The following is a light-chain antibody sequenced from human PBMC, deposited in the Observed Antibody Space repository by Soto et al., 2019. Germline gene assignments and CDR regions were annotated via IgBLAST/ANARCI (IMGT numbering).Light chain of an antibody. CDR3: NSYTSSSTLYV. CDR2: DVS. V-gene: IGLV2-14*01. CDR1: SSDVGGYNY. J-gene: IGLJ1*01. Sequence: QSALTQPASVSGSPGQSITISCTGTSSDVGGYNYVSWYQQHPGKAPKLMIYDVSNRPSGVSNRFSGSKSGNTASLTISGLQAEDEVNYYSNSYTSSSTLYVFGTGTKLTVL.